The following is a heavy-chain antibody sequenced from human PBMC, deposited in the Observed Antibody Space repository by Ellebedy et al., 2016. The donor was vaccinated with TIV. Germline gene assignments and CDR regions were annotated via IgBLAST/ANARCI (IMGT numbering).Heavy chain of an antibody. J-gene: IGHJ4*02. CDR1: GYTLTELT. D-gene: IGHD2-15*01. V-gene: IGHV1-24*01. CDR3: ASPLVVVAAGTYYFDF. CDR2: FDPEHDEK. Sequence: AASVKVSCKVSGYTLTELTMHWVRQAPGEGLEGMGGFDPEHDEKIYAQKFQGRFTMTEDTSRDTAYMELSSLRSEDTAVYYCASPLVVVAAGTYYFDFWGQGTLVTVSS.